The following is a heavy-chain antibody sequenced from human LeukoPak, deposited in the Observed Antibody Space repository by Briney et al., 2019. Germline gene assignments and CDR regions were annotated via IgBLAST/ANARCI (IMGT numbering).Heavy chain of an antibody. D-gene: IGHD2-15*01. V-gene: IGHV3-21*01. J-gene: IGHJ4*02. CDR1: GFTFSSYS. Sequence: GGSLRLSCAASGFTFSSYSMTWVRQAPGKGLEWVSSISSSSSYIYYADSVKGRFTISRDNAKNSLYLQMSSLRAEDTAVYYCARSPTLGYEDYWGQGTLVTVSS. CDR3: ARSPTLGYEDY. CDR2: ISSSSSYI.